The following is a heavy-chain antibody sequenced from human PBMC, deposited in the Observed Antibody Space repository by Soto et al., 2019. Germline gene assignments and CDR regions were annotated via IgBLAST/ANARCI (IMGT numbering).Heavy chain of an antibody. J-gene: IGHJ4*02. V-gene: IGHV3-48*02. CDR3: ARDAKGSSGDHFDY. D-gene: IGHD1-1*01. CDR1: GFTFSSYA. CDR2: IYSSSSTI. Sequence: PGGSLRLSCAASGFTFSSYAMHWVRQAPGKGLEWVSVIYSSSSTIYYANSVKGRFTISRDNAKNSLYLQMNSLRDEDTAVYYCARDAKGSSGDHFDYWGQGTLVTVSS.